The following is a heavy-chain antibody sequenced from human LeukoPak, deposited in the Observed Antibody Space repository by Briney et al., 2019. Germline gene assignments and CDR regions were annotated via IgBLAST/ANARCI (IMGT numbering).Heavy chain of an antibody. D-gene: IGHD3-9*01. CDR2: MSWNSGSI. Sequence: RSGGSLRLSCAASGFNFEDYAMHWVRQGPGKGLEWVSGMSWNSGSIGYEDSVKGRFTISRDNAKNSLYLQMNSLRPEDTALYYCAKDSNDVLTGYDYWGQGTLVTVSS. CDR1: GFNFEDYA. J-gene: IGHJ4*02. CDR3: AKDSNDVLTGYDY. V-gene: IGHV3-9*01.